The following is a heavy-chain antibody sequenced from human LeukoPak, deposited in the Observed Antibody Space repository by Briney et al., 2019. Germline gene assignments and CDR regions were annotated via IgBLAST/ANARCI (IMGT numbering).Heavy chain of an antibody. CDR1: GFTFSSYG. Sequence: PGGSLRLSCAASGFTFSSYGMHWVRQAPGKGLEWVAVISYDGSNKYYADSVKGRFTISRDNSKNTLYLQMNSLRAEDTAVYYCAKDRAVAGNLDYWGQGTLVTVSS. CDR2: ISYDGSNK. CDR3: AKDRAVAGNLDY. V-gene: IGHV3-30*18. J-gene: IGHJ4*02. D-gene: IGHD6-19*01.